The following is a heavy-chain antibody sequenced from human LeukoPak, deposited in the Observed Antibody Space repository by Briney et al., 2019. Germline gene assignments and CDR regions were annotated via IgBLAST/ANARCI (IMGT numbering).Heavy chain of an antibody. D-gene: IGHD2-2*01. CDR1: GFTFSSYA. CDR2: ISGSGGST. J-gene: IGHJ3*02. Sequence: GGSLRLSCAASGFTFSSYAMSWVRQAPGKGLEWVSAISGSGGSTYYADSVKGRFTFSRDNSKNTLYLQMNSLRAEDTAVYYCASDLLVVVPAANRDAFDIWGQGTMVTVSS. V-gene: IGHV3-23*01. CDR3: ASDLLVVVPAANRDAFDI.